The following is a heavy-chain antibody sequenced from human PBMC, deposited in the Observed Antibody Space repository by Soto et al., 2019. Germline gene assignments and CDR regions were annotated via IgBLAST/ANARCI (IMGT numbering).Heavy chain of an antibody. CDR3: ARADGPLPVTLLGF. CDR2: INRGGGP. Sequence: EVRLLESGGGLVQPGGSLTISCATSGFTFNNYSMSWVRQAQGKGLEWVSSINRGGGPYYADSVKGRFTLSRDNSKNMLYLRMNSLRADDTAVYFCARADGPLPVTLLGFWGQGTLVTVSS. V-gene: IGHV3-23*01. D-gene: IGHD5-18*01. J-gene: IGHJ4*02. CDR1: GFTFNNYS.